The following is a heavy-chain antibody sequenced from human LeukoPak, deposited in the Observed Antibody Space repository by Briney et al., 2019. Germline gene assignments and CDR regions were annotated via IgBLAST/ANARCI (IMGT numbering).Heavy chain of an antibody. Sequence: ASVKVSCKASGYTFARYYIHWVRQAPGQGLEWMGIINPSGGSTRHAQKLQGRVTMTRDTSTSTVYMELSSLRSDDTAVYYCARGGYYDSSGSFDPWGQGTLVTVSS. CDR2: INPSGGST. J-gene: IGHJ5*02. V-gene: IGHV1-46*01. D-gene: IGHD3-22*01. CDR3: ARGGYYDSSGSFDP. CDR1: GYTFARYY.